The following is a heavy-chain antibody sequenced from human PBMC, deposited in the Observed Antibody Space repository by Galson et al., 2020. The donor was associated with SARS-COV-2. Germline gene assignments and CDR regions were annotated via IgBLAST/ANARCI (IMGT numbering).Heavy chain of an antibody. Sequence: SQTLSLTCAVYGGSFSGYYWSWIRQPPGKGLEWIGEINHSGSTNYNPSLKSRVTISVDTSKNQFSLKLSSVTAADTAVYYCARRPMRVPRSIVGATGAFDIWGQGTMVTVSS. J-gene: IGHJ3*02. D-gene: IGHD1-26*01. V-gene: IGHV4-34*01. CDR3: ARRPMRVPRSIVGATGAFDI. CDR1: GGSFSGYY. CDR2: INHSGST.